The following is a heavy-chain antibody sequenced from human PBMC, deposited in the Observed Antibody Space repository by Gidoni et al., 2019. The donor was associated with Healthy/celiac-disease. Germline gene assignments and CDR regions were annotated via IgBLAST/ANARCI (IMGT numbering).Heavy chain of an antibody. CDR1: GGTFSSYA. CDR2: IIPIFGTA. CDR3: ARAPRVDCTNGVCYTPLDY. Sequence: QVQLVQSGAEVKKPGSSVKVSCKASGGTFSSYAISWVRQAPGQGLEWMGGIIPIFGTANYAQKFQGRVTITADESTSSAYMELSSLRSEDTAVYYCARAPRVDCTNGVCYTPLDYWGQGTLVTVSS. J-gene: IGHJ4*02. V-gene: IGHV1-69*19. D-gene: IGHD2-8*01.